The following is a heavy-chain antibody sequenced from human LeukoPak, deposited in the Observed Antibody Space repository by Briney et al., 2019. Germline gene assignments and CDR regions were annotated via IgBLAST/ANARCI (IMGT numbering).Heavy chain of an antibody. CDR3: AKDYYYGSGSYYAPDRYYFDY. CDR1: GFTFSSYG. V-gene: IGHV3-30*02. Sequence: GGSLRLSCAASGFTFSSYGMHWVRQAPGKGLEWVAFIRYDGSNKYYADSVKGRFTISRDNTKNTLYLQMNSLRAEDTAVYYCAKDYYYGSGSYYAPDRYYFDYWGQGTLVTVSS. J-gene: IGHJ4*02. CDR2: IRYDGSNK. D-gene: IGHD3-10*01.